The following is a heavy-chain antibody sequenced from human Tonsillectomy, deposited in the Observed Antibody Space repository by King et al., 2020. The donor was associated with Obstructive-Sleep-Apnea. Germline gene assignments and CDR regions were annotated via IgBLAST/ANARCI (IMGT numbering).Heavy chain of an antibody. CDR3: AREYSGFDY. CDR1: GFTFSSYS. V-gene: IGHV3-48*04. Sequence: VQLVESGGGLVQPGGSLRLSCAASGFTFSSYSMNWVCQSPGKGLEWVSYSISCSSTIYYADSVKGRFTISRDNAKNSLYLQMNSLRAEDTAVYYCAREYSGFDYWGQGTLVTVSS. J-gene: IGHJ4*02. CDR2: SISCSSTI. D-gene: IGHD5-12*01.